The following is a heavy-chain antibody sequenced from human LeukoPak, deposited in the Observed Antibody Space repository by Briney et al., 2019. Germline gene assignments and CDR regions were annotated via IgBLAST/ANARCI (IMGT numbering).Heavy chain of an antibody. CDR3: ARDMWGTFDY. Sequence: GGSLRLSCAPSGFTFSVFWMHWVRQAPGTGPVWVSRISPDGSTTNYADSVKGRFTISRDNAKNTLYLQTSGLRAEDTAVYYCARDMWGTFDYWGQGTLVTVSS. CDR2: ISPDGSTT. CDR1: GFTFSVFW. D-gene: IGHD7-27*01. J-gene: IGHJ4*02. V-gene: IGHV3-74*01.